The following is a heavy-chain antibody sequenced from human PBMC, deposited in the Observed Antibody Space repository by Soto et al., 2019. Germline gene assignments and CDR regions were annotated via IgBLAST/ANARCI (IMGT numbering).Heavy chain of an antibody. CDR2: ISAYNGNT. V-gene: IGHV1-18*04. D-gene: IGHD6-19*01. CDR3: ARRFAVAGTECCPYNWFDP. Sequence: ASVKVSCKASGYTFTSYGISWVRQAPGQGLEWMGWISAYNGNTNYAQKLQGRVTMTTDTSTSTAYMELRSLRSDDTAVYYCARRFAVAGTECCPYNWFDPWGQGTLVTVSS. CDR1: GYTFTSYG. J-gene: IGHJ5*02.